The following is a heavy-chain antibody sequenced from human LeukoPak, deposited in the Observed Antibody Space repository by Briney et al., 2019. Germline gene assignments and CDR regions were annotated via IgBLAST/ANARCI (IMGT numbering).Heavy chain of an antibody. D-gene: IGHD1-26*01. Sequence: GGSLRLSCAASGFTVSSNHMNWVRQAPGRGLEWVSIIYDGGNTFYADSVKGRFTISRDNSKNTLYLQINSLRAEDTAVYYCAALSGVGVKIGFDYWGQGALVVVSS. CDR1: GFTVSSNH. CDR2: IYDGGNT. V-gene: IGHV3-66*01. CDR3: AALSGVGVKIGFDY. J-gene: IGHJ4*02.